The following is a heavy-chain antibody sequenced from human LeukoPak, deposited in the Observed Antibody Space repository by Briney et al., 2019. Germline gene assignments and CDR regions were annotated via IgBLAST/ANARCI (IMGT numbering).Heavy chain of an antibody. CDR3: AKESLSPLYYYFDY. CDR2: ISYDGSNK. V-gene: IGHV3-30*18. J-gene: IGHJ4*02. CDR1: GSTFSSYG. Sequence: PGRSLRLSCAASGSTFSSYGMHWVRQAPGKGLEWVAVISYDGSNKYYADSVKGRFTISRDNSKNTLYLQMNSLRAEDTAVYYCAKESLSPLYYYFDYWGQGTLVTVSS. D-gene: IGHD2-15*01.